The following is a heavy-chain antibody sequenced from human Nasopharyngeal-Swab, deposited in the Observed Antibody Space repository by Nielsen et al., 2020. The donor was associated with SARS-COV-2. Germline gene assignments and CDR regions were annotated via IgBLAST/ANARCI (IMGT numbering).Heavy chain of an antibody. CDR2: IYYSGST. V-gene: IGHV4-59*01. D-gene: IGHD2-2*01. CDR3: ARGLTDIVVVPAASYYFDY. Sequence: SETLSLTFTVSGGSISSYYWSWIRQPPGKGLEWIGYIYYSGSTNYNPSLKSRVTISVDTSKNQFSLKLSSVTAADTAVYYCARGLTDIVVVPAASYYFDYWGQGTLVTVSS. J-gene: IGHJ4*02. CDR1: GGSISSYY.